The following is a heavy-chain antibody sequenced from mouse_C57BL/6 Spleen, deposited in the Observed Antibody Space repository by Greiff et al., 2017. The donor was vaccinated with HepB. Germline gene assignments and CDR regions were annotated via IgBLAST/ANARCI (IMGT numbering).Heavy chain of an antibody. CDR1: GYAFTNYL. CDR2: INPGSGGT. J-gene: IGHJ2*01. CDR3: ARCWDYFDY. D-gene: IGHD4-1*01. V-gene: IGHV1-54*01. Sequence: VQLQQSGAELVRPGTSVKVSCKASGYAFTNYLIEWVKQRPGQGLEWIGVINPGSGGTNYNEKFKGKATLTEDKSSSTAYMQLSSLTSEDSAVYFCARCWDYFDYWGQGTTLTVSS.